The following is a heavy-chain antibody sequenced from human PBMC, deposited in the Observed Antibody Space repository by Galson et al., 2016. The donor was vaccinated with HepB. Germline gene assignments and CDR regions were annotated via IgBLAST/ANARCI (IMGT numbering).Heavy chain of an antibody. CDR2: IYHTGGT. CDR3: AREIRTAYCSGDGCLSVWFGP. J-gene: IGHJ5*02. Sequence: LSLTCTVSGDSISSYYWSWIRQPPGKGLEWLGYIYHTGGTNYNPSLKSRVNISIDTSKNEFSLKLKSVTAADTAVYYCAREIRTAYCSGDGCLSVWFGPWGQGTLVSVSS. V-gene: IGHV4-59*01. D-gene: IGHD2-15*01. CDR1: GDSISSYY.